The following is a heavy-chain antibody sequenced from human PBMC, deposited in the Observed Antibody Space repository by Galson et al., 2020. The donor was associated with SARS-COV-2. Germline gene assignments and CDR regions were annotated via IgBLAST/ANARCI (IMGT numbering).Heavy chain of an antibody. Sequence: GGSLRLSCSASGLTFSAAPMHWVRQPPAKGLEYVSIINSRWASTSYSDSVQSRFTISRDNSKNTLFLQMTNLIADDTAVYCCVKVDQPLLVDYLDYWGQGTLVTVSS. CDR3: VKVDQPLLVDYLDY. D-gene: IGHD2-2*01. CDR2: INSRWAST. J-gene: IGHJ4*02. V-gene: IGHV3-64D*08. CDR1: GLTFSAAP.